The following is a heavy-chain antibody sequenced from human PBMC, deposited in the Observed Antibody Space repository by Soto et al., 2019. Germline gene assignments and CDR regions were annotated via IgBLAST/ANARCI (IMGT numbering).Heavy chain of an antibody. V-gene: IGHV3-30-3*01. CDR1: GFTFSSYA. CDR3: ARGSWALPASLFDY. D-gene: IGHD1-26*01. J-gene: IGHJ4*02. Sequence: RLSCAASGFTFSSYAMHWVRQAPGKGLEWVAVISYDGSNKYYADSVKGRFTISRDNSKNTLYLQMNSLRAEDTAVYYCARGSWALPASLFDYWGQGTLVTVSS. CDR2: ISYDGSNK.